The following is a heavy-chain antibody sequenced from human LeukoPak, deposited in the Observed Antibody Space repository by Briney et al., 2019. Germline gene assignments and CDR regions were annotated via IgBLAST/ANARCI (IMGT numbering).Heavy chain of an antibody. Sequence: SETLSLTCTVSGGSISSYFWSWIRQPPGKGLEWIGYIYYSESTNYNPSLKSRVTISADTSKNQFSLKMKSVTAADTAVYYCARLTGQAVAGTFLDYWGQGTLVTVSS. CDR1: GGSISSYF. D-gene: IGHD6-19*01. J-gene: IGHJ4*02. V-gene: IGHV4-59*08. CDR2: IYYSEST. CDR3: ARLTGQAVAGTFLDY.